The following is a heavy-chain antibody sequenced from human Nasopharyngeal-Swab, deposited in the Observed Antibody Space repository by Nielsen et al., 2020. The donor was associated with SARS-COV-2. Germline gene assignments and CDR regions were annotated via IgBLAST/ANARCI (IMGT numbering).Heavy chain of an antibody. J-gene: IGHJ2*01. V-gene: IGHV3-23*01. D-gene: IGHD2-15*01. CDR1: GFTFSGHA. CDR2: IGSTGGST. Sequence: GGSLRLSCAASGFTFSGHAMSWVRQAPGKGLEWVSAIGSTGGSTYYADSVKGQFTISRDNSKNTLYLQMNSLRAEDTAVYYCAKDRGCSGGSCYVHWYFDLWGRGTLVTVSS. CDR3: AKDRGCSGGSCYVHWYFDL.